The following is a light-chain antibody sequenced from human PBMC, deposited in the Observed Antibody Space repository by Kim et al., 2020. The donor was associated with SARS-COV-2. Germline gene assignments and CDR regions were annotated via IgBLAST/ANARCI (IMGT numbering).Light chain of an antibody. V-gene: IGLV2-14*03. CDR1: SSDLSHDS. CDR2: NVS. Sequence: QSALTQPASVSGSPGQSITISCTGFSSDLSHDSVSWYQQHPGKVPKLIIYNVSNRPSGVSTRFSGSQSGNAASLTISALQAEDEAHYYCSSYTTSATGVFGGGTQLTVL. CDR3: SSYTTSATGV. J-gene: IGLJ2*01.